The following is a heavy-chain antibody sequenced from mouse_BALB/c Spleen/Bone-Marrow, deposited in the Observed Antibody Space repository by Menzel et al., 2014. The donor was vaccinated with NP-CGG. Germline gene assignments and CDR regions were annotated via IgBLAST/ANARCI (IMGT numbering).Heavy chain of an antibody. V-gene: IGHV1-7*01. Sequence: QVQLQQSGAELAKPGASVKMSCKASGFTFTIYWMHWVKQRPGQGLEWIGYIGPSTGYTEYNQKFKDKATLTADKYSSTANMQLSSLTTKSSTNYYGTNSGTIVDPALNYWGQGTLVTVSS. J-gene: IGHJ3*01. CDR2: IGPSTGYT. D-gene: IGHD1-1*01. CDR3: TNSGTIVDPALNY. CDR1: GFTFTIYW.